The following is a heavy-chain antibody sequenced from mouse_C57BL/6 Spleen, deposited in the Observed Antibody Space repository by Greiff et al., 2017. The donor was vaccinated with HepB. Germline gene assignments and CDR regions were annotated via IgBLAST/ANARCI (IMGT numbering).Heavy chain of an antibody. D-gene: IGHD2-4*01. CDR3: ARRGDYDFDY. V-gene: IGHV1-64*01. J-gene: IGHJ2*01. Sequence: QVQLKQPGAELVKPGASVKLSCKASGYTFTSYWMHWVKQRPGQGLEWIGMIHPNSGSTNYNEKFKSKATLTVDKSSSTAYMQLSSLTSEDSAVYYCARRGDYDFDYWGKGTTLTVSS. CDR2: IHPNSGST. CDR1: GYTFTSYW.